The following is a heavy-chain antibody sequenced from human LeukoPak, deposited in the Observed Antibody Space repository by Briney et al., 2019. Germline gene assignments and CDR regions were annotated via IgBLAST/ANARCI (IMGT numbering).Heavy chain of an antibody. CDR2: ISGSGGST. CDR1: GFTFNNHI. D-gene: IGHD6-13*01. J-gene: IGHJ4*02. Sequence: GGSLRLSCAASGFTFNNHILSWVRQAPGKGLEWVSVISGSGGSTYYVDSVKGRFTISRDNSKNTLYLQMNSLRAEDTAVYYCAKGEQQLIYFNYWGQGTLVTVFS. V-gene: IGHV3-23*01. CDR3: AKGEQQLIYFNY.